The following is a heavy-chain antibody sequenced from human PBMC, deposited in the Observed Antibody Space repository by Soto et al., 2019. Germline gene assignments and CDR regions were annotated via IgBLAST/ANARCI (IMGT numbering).Heavy chain of an antibody. V-gene: IGHV3-9*01. J-gene: IGHJ6*02. CDR3: AKDLTCRHYDFWSGYSDAYYYYFGMDV. D-gene: IGHD3-3*01. Sequence: GGSLRLSCAASGFTFDDYAMHWVRQAPGKGLEWVSGISWNSGSIGYADSVKGRFTISRDNAKNSLYLQMNSLRAEDTALYYCAKDLTCRHYDFWSGYSDAYYYYFGMDVWGQGTTVTVSS. CDR1: GFTFDDYA. CDR2: ISWNSGSI.